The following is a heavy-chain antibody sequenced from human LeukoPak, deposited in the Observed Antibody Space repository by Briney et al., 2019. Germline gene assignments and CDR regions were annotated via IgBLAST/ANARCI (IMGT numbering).Heavy chain of an antibody. D-gene: IGHD3-3*01. CDR2: ISYDGSNK. CDR3: AKGSDFWSGYCDY. J-gene: IGHJ4*02. CDR1: GFTFSSYW. Sequence: GGSLRLSCAASGFTFSSYWMHWVRQAPGKGLEWVAVISYDGSNKYYADSVKGRFTISRDNSKNTLYLQMNSLRAEDTAVYYCAKGSDFWSGYCDYWGQGTLVTVSS. V-gene: IGHV3-30*18.